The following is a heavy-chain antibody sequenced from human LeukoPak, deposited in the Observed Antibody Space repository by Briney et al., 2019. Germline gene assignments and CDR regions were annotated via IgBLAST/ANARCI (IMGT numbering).Heavy chain of an antibody. Sequence: SETLSLTCTVSGGSISSYYWSRIRQPPGKGLEWIGYIYYSGSTNYNPSLKSRVTISVDTSKNQFSLKLSSVTAADTAVYYCARDQSSYYGSGSPRDYYYGMDVWGKGTTVTVSS. CDR3: ARDQSSYYGSGSPRDYYYGMDV. D-gene: IGHD3-10*01. CDR1: GGSISSYY. J-gene: IGHJ6*04. V-gene: IGHV4-59*01. CDR2: IYYSGST.